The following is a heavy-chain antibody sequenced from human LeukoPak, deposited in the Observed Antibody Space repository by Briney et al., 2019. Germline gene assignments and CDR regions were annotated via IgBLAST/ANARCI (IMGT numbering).Heavy chain of an antibody. D-gene: IGHD5-24*01. J-gene: IGHJ4*02. CDR3: ASRELDY. Sequence: PGGSLRLSCAASGFTFSRYWMHWVRQAPGKGLVWVSRINTDGSSTNYADSVKGRFTISGDNSKNTLYLQMNSLRPDDTAVYYCASRELDYWGQGTLVTVSS. V-gene: IGHV3-74*01. CDR2: INTDGSST. CDR1: GFTFSRYW.